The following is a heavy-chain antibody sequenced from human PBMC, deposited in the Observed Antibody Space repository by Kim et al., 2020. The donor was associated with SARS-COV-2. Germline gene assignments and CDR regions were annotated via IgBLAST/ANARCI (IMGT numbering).Heavy chain of an antibody. CDR2: FYYSGST. CDR1: GGSISSSY. J-gene: IGHJ6*02. Sequence: SQTLSLTCTVSGGSISSSYWSWIRQPPGKGLEWIGYFYYSGSTNYNPSLKSRVTISVDTSKNQFSLNLSSVTAADTAVYYCARLDWLLGMDVWGQGTTVTVSS. V-gene: IGHV4-59*13. D-gene: IGHD3-9*01. CDR3: ARLDWLLGMDV.